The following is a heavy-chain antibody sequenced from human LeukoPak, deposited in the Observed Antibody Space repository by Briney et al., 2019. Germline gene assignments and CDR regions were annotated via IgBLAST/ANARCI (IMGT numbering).Heavy chain of an antibody. J-gene: IGHJ6*03. CDR2: IIPIFGTV. V-gene: IGHV1-69*05. D-gene: IGHD2-2*01. Sequence: SVKVSCKASGGTFSSYAISWVRQAPGQGLEWMGGIIPIFGTVNYAQNFQARVTITTDEATSTAYMELSALRSDDTAVYYCATWTRGHYYMDVWGKGTTVTVSS. CDR1: GGTFSSYA. CDR3: ATWTRGHYYMDV.